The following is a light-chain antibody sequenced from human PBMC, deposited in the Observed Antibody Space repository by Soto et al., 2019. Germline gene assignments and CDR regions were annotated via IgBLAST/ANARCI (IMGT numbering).Light chain of an antibody. CDR1: QGISSR. Sequence: DIQMTQSPSSVSASVGDRVTITCRASQGISSRLAWYQQKPGKAPNLLPYAASNLQSGVPSRFSGRGSETDFTLTIGSLQPEDFATYYCQQSNSFPLTFGGGTKVEIK. CDR2: AAS. J-gene: IGKJ4*01. CDR3: QQSNSFPLT. V-gene: IGKV1-12*01.